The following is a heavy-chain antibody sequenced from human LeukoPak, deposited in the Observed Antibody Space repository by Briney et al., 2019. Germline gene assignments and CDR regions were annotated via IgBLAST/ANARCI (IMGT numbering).Heavy chain of an antibody. CDR1: GYTFTGHY. CDR2: SNPTGGT. V-gene: IGHV1-2*02. J-gene: IGHJ4*02. Sequence: ASVKVSCKASGYTFTGHYMNWVRLAPGQGLVWMGWSNPTGGTTYAQKFQDRVTMTRDTSINTAYMELSGLRSDDTAVYYCARDLGWSSSHWGQGTLVTVSS. CDR3: ARDLGWSSSH. D-gene: IGHD6-6*01.